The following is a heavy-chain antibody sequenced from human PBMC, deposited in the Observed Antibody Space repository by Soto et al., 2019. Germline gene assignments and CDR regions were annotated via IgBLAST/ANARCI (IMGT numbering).Heavy chain of an antibody. V-gene: IGHV4-59*01. D-gene: IGHD3-16*02. CDR2: IYYSGSP. Sequence: QVRLQESGPGLMKPSETLSLTCTVSGGSISSYYWSWIRQPPGKGLEWIGYIYYSGSPNYNHSLKSRVTISVHPSKNQCYRKLSPVTAADTAVYYCARYRRGDNGFDIWGQGTIVTLSS. CDR1: GGSISSYY. CDR3: ARYRRGDNGFDI. J-gene: IGHJ3*02.